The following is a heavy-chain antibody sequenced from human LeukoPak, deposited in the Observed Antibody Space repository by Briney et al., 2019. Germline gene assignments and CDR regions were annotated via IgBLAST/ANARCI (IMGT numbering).Heavy chain of an antibody. CDR2: INPNGGGR. V-gene: IGHV1-2*02. CDR3: ARDANFGELLYHTEDLFDF. D-gene: IGHD3-10*01. Sequence: ASVKVSCKASGYTFTGYYLHWVRQAPGQGLEWMGWINPNGGGREYAQKFQGRVTMTRDPSISTAYMELSRLRYDDTAVYYCARDANFGELLYHTEDLFDFWGQGTPVTVSS. J-gene: IGHJ4*02. CDR1: GYTFTGYY.